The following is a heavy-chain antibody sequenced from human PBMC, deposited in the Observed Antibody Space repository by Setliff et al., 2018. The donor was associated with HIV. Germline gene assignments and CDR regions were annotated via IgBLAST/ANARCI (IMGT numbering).Heavy chain of an antibody. Sequence: SETLSLTCTVSGGPFSSSSYYWGWIRQPPGKGLEWIGNLRPSGNTYYNPSLKSRVTISVDTSKNQFSLNLSSVTAADTAVYYCARHGAFYYYYYMDVWGKGTTVTVSS. J-gene: IGHJ6*03. CDR1: GGPFSSSSYY. CDR3: ARHGAFYYYYYMDV. V-gene: IGHV4-39*01. CDR2: LRPSGNT.